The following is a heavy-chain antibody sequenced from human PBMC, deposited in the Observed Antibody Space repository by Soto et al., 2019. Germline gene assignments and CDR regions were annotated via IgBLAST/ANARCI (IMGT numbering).Heavy chain of an antibody. CDR2: IYSGGST. J-gene: IGHJ4*02. CDR3: ARSREVGATDYFDY. V-gene: IGHV3-53*01. Sequence: EVQLVESGGGLIQPGGSLRLSCAASGFTVSRNYMSWVRQAPGKGLEWVSVIYSGGSTYYADSVRGRFTISRDNSKNTLYLQMNSLRADDTAVYYCARSREVGATDYFDYWGQGTLVTVSS. CDR1: GFTVSRNY. D-gene: IGHD1-26*01.